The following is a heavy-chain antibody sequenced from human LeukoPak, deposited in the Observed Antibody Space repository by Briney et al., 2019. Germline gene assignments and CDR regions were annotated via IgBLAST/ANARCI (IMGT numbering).Heavy chain of an antibody. Sequence: ASVKVSCKASGYTFTGYYMHWVRQAPGQRLEWMGWINPNSGGTNYAQKFQGRVTMTRDTSISTAYMELSRLRSDDTAVYYCARDEDYYDSSGYYNWFDPWGQGTLVTVSS. J-gene: IGHJ5*02. D-gene: IGHD3-22*01. CDR2: INPNSGGT. V-gene: IGHV1-2*02. CDR1: GYTFTGYY. CDR3: ARDEDYYDSSGYYNWFDP.